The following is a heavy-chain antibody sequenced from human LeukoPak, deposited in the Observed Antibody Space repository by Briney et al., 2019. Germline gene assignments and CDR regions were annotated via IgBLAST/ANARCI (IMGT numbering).Heavy chain of an antibody. V-gene: IGHV1-2*02. Sequence: ASVKVSCKASGGTFTGYYMHWVRQAPGQGLEWMGWINPNSGGTNYAQKFQGRVTMTRDTSISTAYMELSRLRSDDTAVYYCALTLKDYYDSSGYYATDYWGQGTLVTVSS. J-gene: IGHJ4*02. CDR1: GGTFTGYY. CDR3: ALTLKDYYDSSGYYATDY. D-gene: IGHD3-22*01. CDR2: INPNSGGT.